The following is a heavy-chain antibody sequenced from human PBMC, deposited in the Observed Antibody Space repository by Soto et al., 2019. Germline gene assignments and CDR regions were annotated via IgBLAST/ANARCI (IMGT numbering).Heavy chain of an antibody. CDR3: AIDGGRTGAADS. V-gene: IGHV3-48*02. D-gene: IGHD2-15*01. Sequence: EVQLVESGGDLVQPGGSLRLSCAASGFTFSNYHLDWVRQAPGKGVEWVSYISSSSGLIYYADSVKGRFTISRDDAKNSLYLQMNSLRDEDTAIYFCAIDGGRTGAADSWGQGTLVTVSS. CDR1: GFTFSNYH. J-gene: IGHJ5*01. CDR2: ISSSSGLI.